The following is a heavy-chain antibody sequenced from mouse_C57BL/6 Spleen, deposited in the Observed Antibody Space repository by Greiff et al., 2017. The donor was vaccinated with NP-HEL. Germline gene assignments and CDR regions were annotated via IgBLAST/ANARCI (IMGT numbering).Heavy chain of an antibody. J-gene: IGHJ4*01. V-gene: IGHV5-4*01. Sequence: EVKLMESGGGLVKPGGSLKLSCAASGFTFSSYAMSWVRQTPEKRLEWVATISDGGSYTYYPDNVKGRFPISRDNAKNNLYLQMSHLKSEDTAMYYCARDEDGNYYAMDYWGQGTSVTVSS. D-gene: IGHD2-1*01. CDR2: ISDGGSYT. CDR1: GFTFSSYA. CDR3: ARDEDGNYYAMDY.